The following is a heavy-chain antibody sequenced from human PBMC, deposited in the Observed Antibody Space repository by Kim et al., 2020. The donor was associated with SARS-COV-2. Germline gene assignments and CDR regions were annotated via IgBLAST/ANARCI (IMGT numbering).Heavy chain of an antibody. Sequence: GGSLRLSCAASGFTFNDYAMNWVRQAPGKGLQWVSAVSVNGRGTYYADSVKGRFTISRDNSRRTVSLQMNSLRAEDTAIYYCAKERGRGWVGSVDWGQG. D-gene: IGHD3-10*01. V-gene: IGHV3-23*01. CDR1: GFTFNDYA. CDR2: VSVNGRGT. CDR3: AKERGRGWVGSVD. J-gene: IGHJ4*02.